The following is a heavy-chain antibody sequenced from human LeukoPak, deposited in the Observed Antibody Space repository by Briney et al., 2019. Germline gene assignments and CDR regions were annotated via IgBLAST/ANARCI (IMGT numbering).Heavy chain of an antibody. V-gene: IGHV1-69*05. CDR2: IIPIFGTA. CDR3: ARGAIAAAGNFDY. J-gene: IGHJ4*02. CDR1: GYTFTSFG. Sequence: SVKVSCKASGYTFTSFGISWVRQAPGQGLEWMGGIIPIFGTANYAQKFQGRVTITTDESTSTAYMELSSLRSEDTAVYYCARGAIAAAGNFDYWGQGTLVTVSS. D-gene: IGHD6-13*01.